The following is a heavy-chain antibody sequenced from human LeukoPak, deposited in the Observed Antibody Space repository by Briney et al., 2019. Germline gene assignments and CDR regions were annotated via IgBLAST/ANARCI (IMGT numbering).Heavy chain of an antibody. CDR2: IYYSGST. J-gene: IGHJ3*02. CDR1: GDSISSYY. CDR3: ARVYSSSWNDAFDI. Sequence: SETLSRTCTVSGDSISSYYWSWLRQPPGKGLEWIGYIYYSGSTNYNSSLKSRVTISVDTSKNQFSLKLSSVTAADTAVYYCARVYSSSWNDAFDIWGQGTMVTVSS. V-gene: IGHV4-59*01. D-gene: IGHD6-13*01.